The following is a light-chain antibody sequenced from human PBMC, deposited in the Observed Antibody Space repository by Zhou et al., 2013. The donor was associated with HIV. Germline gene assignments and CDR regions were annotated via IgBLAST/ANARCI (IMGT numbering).Light chain of an antibody. CDR1: QSISNW. J-gene: IGKJ1*01. V-gene: IGKV1-5*01. CDR3: LQHNTYPWT. Sequence: DIQMTQSPSTLSASVGDRVTITCRASQSISNWLAWYQQKPGKAPKRLIYGASSLQSGVASRFSGSGSGTEFTLTISSLQPEDFATYYCLQHNTYPWTFGQGTKVEIK. CDR2: GAS.